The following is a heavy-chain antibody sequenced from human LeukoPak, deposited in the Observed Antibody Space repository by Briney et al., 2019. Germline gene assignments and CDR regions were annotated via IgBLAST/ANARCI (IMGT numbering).Heavy chain of an antibody. Sequence: PGGSLRLSCAASGFTFRSYAMSWVREAPGKGLEWVSATSGSGGSTYYADSLKGRFTIPRDNSKNTLYLQMNSLRAEDTAVYYCAKGGRTIFGVVIKYYFDYWGQGTLVTVSS. J-gene: IGHJ4*02. V-gene: IGHV3-23*01. CDR1: GFTFRSYA. D-gene: IGHD3-3*01. CDR2: TSGSGGST. CDR3: AKGGRTIFGVVIKYYFDY.